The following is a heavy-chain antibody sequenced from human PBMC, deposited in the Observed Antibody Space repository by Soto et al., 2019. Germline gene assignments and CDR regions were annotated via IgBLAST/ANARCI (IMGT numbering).Heavy chain of an antibody. J-gene: IGHJ5*02. Sequence: QVQLQASGPGLVKPSETLSLTCSVSGGSVSSGVYYWSWIRQPPGKGLEWIGFIYYSGSTNYNPSLKSRVTISVDPSKNQFSLKLSSVTAADTALYYCARGRSWAYWGGHCYPHNWFDPWGQGTLVTVSA. D-gene: IGHD2-21*02. CDR2: IYYSGST. CDR3: ARGRSWAYWGGHCYPHNWFDP. V-gene: IGHV4-61*08. CDR1: GGSVSSGVYY.